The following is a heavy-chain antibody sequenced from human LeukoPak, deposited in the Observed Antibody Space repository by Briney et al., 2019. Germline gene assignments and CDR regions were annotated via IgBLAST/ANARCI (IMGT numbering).Heavy chain of an antibody. J-gene: IGHJ4*02. CDR1: GDSVSSKNGA. V-gene: IGHV6-1*01. CDR3: ARDFGTTGWHTFDY. Sequence: SQTLSLTCVVSGDSVSSKNGAWNWIRQSPSRGLEWLGRTYYRSKWYNDYAESMEGRMTISQDTSKNQCSLHLNSVTPDDTAVYYCARDFGTTGWHTFDYWGQGTLVTVSS. D-gene: IGHD6-19*01. CDR2: TYYRSKWYN.